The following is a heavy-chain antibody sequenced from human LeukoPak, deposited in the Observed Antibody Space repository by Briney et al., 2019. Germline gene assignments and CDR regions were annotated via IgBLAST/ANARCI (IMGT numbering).Heavy chain of an antibody. Sequence: GGSLRLSCAASGFTFSDYYMSWIRQAPGKGLGWVSYISSSSSYTSYADSVKGRFTISRDNAKNSLYLQMNRLRAEDTAVYYCARVPFYSSSWQFDYWGQGTLVTVSS. CDR1: GFTFSDYY. J-gene: IGHJ4*02. CDR3: ARVPFYSSSWQFDY. V-gene: IGHV3-11*06. D-gene: IGHD6-13*01. CDR2: ISSSSSYT.